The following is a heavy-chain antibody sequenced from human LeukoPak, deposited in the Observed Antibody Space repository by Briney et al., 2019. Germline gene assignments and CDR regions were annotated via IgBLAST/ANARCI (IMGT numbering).Heavy chain of an antibody. CDR3: ARARLPHGVTIYY. V-gene: IGHV4-38-2*01. D-gene: IGHD3-3*01. J-gene: IGHJ4*02. CDR1: GSSINSLYY. Sequence: SETLSLTCAVSGSSINSLYYWGWIRQPPGTGPEWIGSVFRTGNAYYNPSLKSRVTISVDASKNQFSLNLKSVTAADTAVYYCARARLPHGVTIYYWGQGTLVTVSS. CDR2: VFRTGNA.